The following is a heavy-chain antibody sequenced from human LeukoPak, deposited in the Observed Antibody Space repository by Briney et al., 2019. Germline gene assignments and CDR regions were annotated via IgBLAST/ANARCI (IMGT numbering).Heavy chain of an antibody. V-gene: IGHV4-39*07. CDR3: ARLDPDYSGSYSVGY. Sequence: SSETPSLTCTVSGGSISSSSYYWGWIRQPPGKGLEWIGSIYYSGSTYYNPSLKSRVTISVDTSKNQFSLKLSSVTAADTAVYYCARLDPDYSGSYSVGYWGQGTLVTVSS. D-gene: IGHD1-26*01. CDR1: GGSISSSSYY. CDR2: IYYSGST. J-gene: IGHJ4*02.